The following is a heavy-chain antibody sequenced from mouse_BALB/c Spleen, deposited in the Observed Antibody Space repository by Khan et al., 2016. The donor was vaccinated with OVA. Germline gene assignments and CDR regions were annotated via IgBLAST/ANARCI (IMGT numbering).Heavy chain of an antibody. V-gene: IGHV1-7*01. CDR3: ARRVLYRIFAY. D-gene: IGHD2-12*01. CDR1: GYTFTTYW. J-gene: IGHJ3*01. Sequence: QVQLQQSGTELAKPGASLKMSCKASGYTFTTYWMHWVKQRPGQGLEWIGYIDPSTGYTEYNQNFRDKATLTTDKSSSTAYMQLSSLTSEDSAVYYCARRVLYRIFAYWCQGTLVTVSA. CDR2: IDPSTGYT.